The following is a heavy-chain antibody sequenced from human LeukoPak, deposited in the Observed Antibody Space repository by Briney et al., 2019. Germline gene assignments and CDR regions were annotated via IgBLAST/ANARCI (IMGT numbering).Heavy chain of an antibody. J-gene: IGHJ3*02. CDR3: AKDSLYDSSGYHDAFDI. Sequence: QPGGSLRLSCAASGFTFSSYAMSWVRQAPGKGLEWVSAISGSGSTYYADSVKGRFTISRDNSKNTLYLQINSLRAEDTAVYYCAKDSLYDSSGYHDAFDIWGQGTMVTVSS. D-gene: IGHD3-22*01. V-gene: IGHV3-23*01. CDR1: GFTFSSYA. CDR2: ISGSGST.